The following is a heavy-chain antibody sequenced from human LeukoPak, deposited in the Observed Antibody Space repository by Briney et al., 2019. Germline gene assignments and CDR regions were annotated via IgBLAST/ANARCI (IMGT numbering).Heavy chain of an antibody. V-gene: IGHV3-21*01. J-gene: IGHJ4*02. D-gene: IGHD2-2*01. CDR2: ISSSSSHI. CDR3: ARGLPAAPANDY. Sequence: GGSLRLSCVASGFTFNSYSMNWVRQAPGKGLEWVSSISSSSSHIYYADSVKGRFTISRDNAKTSLYLQMSSLRAEDSAVYYCARGLPAAPANDYWGQGTLVTVSS. CDR1: GFTFNSYS.